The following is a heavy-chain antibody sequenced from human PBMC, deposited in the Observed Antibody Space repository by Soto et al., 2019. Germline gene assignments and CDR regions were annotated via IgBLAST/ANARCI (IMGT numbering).Heavy chain of an antibody. J-gene: IGHJ4*02. CDR3: ARMYYDYVWGSYRSYYFDY. V-gene: IGHV1-18*04. D-gene: IGHD3-16*02. Sequence: SVKVSCKASGYTFTSYGISWVRQAPVQGLEWMGWISAYNGNTNYAQKLQGRVTMTTDTSTSTAYMELRSLRSDDTAVYYCARMYYDYVWGSYRSYYFDYWGQGTLVTGSS. CDR1: GYTFTSYG. CDR2: ISAYNGNT.